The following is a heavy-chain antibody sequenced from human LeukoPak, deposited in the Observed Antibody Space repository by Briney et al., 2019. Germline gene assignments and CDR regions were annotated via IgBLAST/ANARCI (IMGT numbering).Heavy chain of an antibody. J-gene: IGHJ4*02. CDR3: AEPVTTFSYFDY. CDR2: ISVDGSNE. Sequence: PGGSLRLSCAASGFTFSSYGMHWVRQAPGKGLEWVAVISVDGSNEYYADSVKGRFTIPRDNSKNTLYLQMNSLRAEDTAVYYCAEPVTTFSYFDYWGQGTLVTVSS. D-gene: IGHD4-17*01. CDR1: GFTFSSYG. V-gene: IGHV3-30*18.